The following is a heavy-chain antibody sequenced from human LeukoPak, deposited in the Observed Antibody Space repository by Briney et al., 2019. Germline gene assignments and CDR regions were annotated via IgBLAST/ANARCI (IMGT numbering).Heavy chain of an antibody. CDR2: INPNGGGT. V-gene: IGHV1-2*04. J-gene: IGHJ4*02. CDR3: ARGAVGTFDY. Sequence: ASVKVSRKASGYTFTRYYMHWVRQAPGQGLEWMGWINPNGGGTDYAQKFQGWVTMTRDTSISTAYMELSRLRSDDTAVYYCARGAVGTFDYWGQGTLVTVSS. D-gene: IGHD6-13*01. CDR1: GYTFTRYY.